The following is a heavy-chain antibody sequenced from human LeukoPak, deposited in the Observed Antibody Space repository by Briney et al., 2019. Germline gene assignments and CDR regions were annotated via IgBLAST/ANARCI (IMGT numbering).Heavy chain of an antibody. CDR1: GFTFSSYS. CDR2: ISSSGNTI. V-gene: IGHV3-48*04. CDR3: ARDLRGVAGFDY. J-gene: IGHJ4*02. D-gene: IGHD6-19*01. Sequence: PGGSLRLSCAASGFTFSSYSMNWVRQAPGKGLEWISYISSSGNTIYYAESVKGRFTISRDNAKNSLYLQMNSLRAEDTAVYYCARDLRGVAGFDYWGQGTLVTVSS.